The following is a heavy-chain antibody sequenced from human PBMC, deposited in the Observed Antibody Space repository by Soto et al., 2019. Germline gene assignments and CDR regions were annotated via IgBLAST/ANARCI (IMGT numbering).Heavy chain of an antibody. D-gene: IGHD6-6*01. J-gene: IGHJ4*01. CDR2: IYHIGST. V-gene: IGHV4-30-2*01. CDR1: GGSISSGGCC. Sequence: SELMSLTCAVAGGSISSGGCCWRWIRQQPGKGLEWIGYIYHIGSTYYNPSLKSQVTIAVDRSKNQFSLKLSSVTAADTAVYFCSRVRGSSGLADYFDNWGQGTLVTVSS. CDR3: SRVRGSSGLADYFDN.